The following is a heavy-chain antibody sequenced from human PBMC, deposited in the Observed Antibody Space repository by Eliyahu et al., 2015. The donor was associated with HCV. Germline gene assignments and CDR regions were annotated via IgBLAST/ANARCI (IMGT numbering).Heavy chain of an antibody. CDR1: GGSFSGFY. D-gene: IGHD3-16*01. Sequence: QVQLQQWGAGLLKPSETLSLTCAVYGGSFSGFYWSWIRQPPEKGLEWIGEITHGGGTNYKPSLKSRVTISVDTSKNQFSLKLTSVTAADTAVYYCAGAVLGGLSENAFDIWGQGTMVTVSS. CDR3: AGAVLGGLSENAFDI. J-gene: IGHJ3*02. V-gene: IGHV4-34*01. CDR2: ITHGGGT.